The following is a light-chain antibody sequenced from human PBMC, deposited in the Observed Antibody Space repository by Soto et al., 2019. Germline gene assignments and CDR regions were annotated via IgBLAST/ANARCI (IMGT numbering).Light chain of an antibody. J-gene: IGKJ1*01. CDR1: QSVYSN. CDR2: GAS. Sequence: EIVMTQSPATLSVSPGERATLSCRASQSVYSNLAWYQQKPGQAPRLLIYGASTRATTIPARFSGSGSGTEFTRTISSLQSEDFAVYYCQQYNKWPLTFGQGTKVEIK. V-gene: IGKV3-15*01. CDR3: QQYNKWPLT.